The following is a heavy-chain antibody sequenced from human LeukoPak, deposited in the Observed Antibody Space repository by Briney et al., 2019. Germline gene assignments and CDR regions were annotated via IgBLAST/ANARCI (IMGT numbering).Heavy chain of an antibody. CDR3: AREYDFWRAFDY. Sequence: GASVKVSCKASGYTFTGYYMHWERQAPGQGLEWMGWINPNSGGTDYAQKFQGRVTMTRDTSISTAYMELSRLRSDDTAVYYCAREYDFWRAFDYWGQGTLVTVSS. D-gene: IGHD3-3*01. V-gene: IGHV1-2*02. CDR1: GYTFTGYY. J-gene: IGHJ4*02. CDR2: INPNSGGT.